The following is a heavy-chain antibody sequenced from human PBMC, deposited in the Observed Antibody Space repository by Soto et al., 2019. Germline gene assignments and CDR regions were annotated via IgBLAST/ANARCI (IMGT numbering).Heavy chain of an antibody. J-gene: IGHJ4*02. Sequence: SETLSLTCNVSGGSITSYYWSWIRQPPGQGLEWIGYIYYSGSTNYIPSLKSRITISADTSKNQFSLKLSSVTAADSAVYYCGRGAYRGRIGSFDYGGQGTLVTVSS. CDR2: IYYSGST. CDR3: GRGAYRGRIGSFDY. V-gene: IGHV4-59*08. D-gene: IGHD1-26*01. CDR1: GGSITSYY.